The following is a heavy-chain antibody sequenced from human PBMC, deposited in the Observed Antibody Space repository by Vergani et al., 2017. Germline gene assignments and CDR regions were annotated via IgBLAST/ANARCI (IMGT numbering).Heavy chain of an antibody. D-gene: IGHD3-22*01. V-gene: IGHV3-48*03. CDR3: ARDPTYYYDSSGYADWYFDL. Sequence: EVQLVESGGGLVQPGGSLRLSCAASGFTVGSNYMSWVRQAPGKGLEWVSSISSSGSTIYYADSVKGRFTISRDNAKNSLYLQMNSLRAEDTAVYYCARDPTYYYDSSGYADWYFDLWGRGTLVTVSS. CDR1: GFTVGSNY. J-gene: IGHJ2*01. CDR2: ISSSGSTI.